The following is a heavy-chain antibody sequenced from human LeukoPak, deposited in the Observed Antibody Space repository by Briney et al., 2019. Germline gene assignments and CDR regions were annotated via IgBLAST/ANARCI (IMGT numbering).Heavy chain of an antibody. J-gene: IGHJ3*02. CDR2: IIPILGIA. V-gene: IGHV1-69*04. Sequence: GASVKVSCKASGGTFSSYAISWVRQAPGQGLEWMGRIIPILGIANYAQKFQGRVTITADKSTSTVYMELSSLRSEDTAVYYCARGARYFDWSHDAFDIWGQGTMVTVSS. D-gene: IGHD3-9*01. CDR3: ARGARYFDWSHDAFDI. CDR1: GGTFSSYA.